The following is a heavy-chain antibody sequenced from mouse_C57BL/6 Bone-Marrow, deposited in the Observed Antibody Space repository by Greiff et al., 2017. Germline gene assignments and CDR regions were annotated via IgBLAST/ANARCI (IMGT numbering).Heavy chain of an antibody. CDR2: IYPGSGST. D-gene: IGHD1-1*01. Sequence: QVQLQQPGAELVKPGASVKMSCKASGYTFTSYWITWVKQRPGQGLERIGDIYPGSGSTNYNEKFKSKATLTVDTSSSTAYMQLSSLTSEDSAVYYCARLRNYYGSSYGYFDVWGTGTTVTVSS. CDR3: ARLRNYYGSSYGYFDV. CDR1: GYTFTSYW. J-gene: IGHJ1*03. V-gene: IGHV1-55*01.